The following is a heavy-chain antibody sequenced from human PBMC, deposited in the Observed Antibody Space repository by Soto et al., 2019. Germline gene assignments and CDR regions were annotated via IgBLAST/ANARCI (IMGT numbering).Heavy chain of an antibody. J-gene: IGHJ4*03. CDR3: AHGHPLDFHY. V-gene: IGHV2-5*01. CDR2: IYWNGIE. CDR1: GFSLSTSGEA. Sequence: QITLRESGPALVKPTQTLTLTCNFSGFSLSTSGEAVGWIRQRPGKGLEWLALIYWNGIERYSPSLKNRLSITKHTSKNNAALTMTTMASKDTATYCCAHGHPLDFHYWAHVNLVTPSS.